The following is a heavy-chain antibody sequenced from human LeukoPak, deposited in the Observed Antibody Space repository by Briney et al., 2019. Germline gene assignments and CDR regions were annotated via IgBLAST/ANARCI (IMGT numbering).Heavy chain of an antibody. J-gene: IGHJ5*02. CDR3: ARGRRITIFGVVTYWFDP. Sequence: SETLSLTCTVSGGSISSSSYYWGWIRQPPGKGLEWIGSIYYSGSTNYNPSLKSRVTISVDTSKNQFSLKLSSVTAADTAVYYCARGRRITIFGVVTYWFDPWGQGTLVTVSS. V-gene: IGHV4-39*07. D-gene: IGHD3-3*01. CDR1: GGSISSSSYY. CDR2: IYYSGST.